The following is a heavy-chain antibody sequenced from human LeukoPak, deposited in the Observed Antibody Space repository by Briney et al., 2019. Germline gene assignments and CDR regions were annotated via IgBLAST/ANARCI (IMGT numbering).Heavy chain of an antibody. CDR3: TTAIAQLIRIDY. CDR2: IKSKTDGGTT. D-gene: IGHD6-6*01. J-gene: IGHJ4*02. Sequence: GGSLRLSCAASGFTFSNAWMSWVRQAPGKGLEWVGRIKSKTDGGTTDYAAPVKGRFTISRDDSKNTLYLQMNSLKTEDTAVYYCTTAIAQLIRIDYWGQGTLVTVSS. V-gene: IGHV3-15*01. CDR1: GFTFSNAW.